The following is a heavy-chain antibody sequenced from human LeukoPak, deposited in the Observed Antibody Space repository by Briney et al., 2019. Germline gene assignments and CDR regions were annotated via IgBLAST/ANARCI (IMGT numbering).Heavy chain of an antibody. CDR3: ARLRGGPAEVDY. CDR2: IYHSWST. J-gene: IGHJ4*02. V-gene: IGHV4-38-2*01. CDR1: GYSISSGYY. D-gene: IGHD3-10*01. Sequence: KPSETLSLTCAVSGYSISSGYYWGWIRQPPGEGLEWIGSIYHSWSTFYNPSLQSRVTISVDTSQHQFSPKLNSVTAAKPAGDYCARLRGGPAEVDYWGQGTLVTVSS.